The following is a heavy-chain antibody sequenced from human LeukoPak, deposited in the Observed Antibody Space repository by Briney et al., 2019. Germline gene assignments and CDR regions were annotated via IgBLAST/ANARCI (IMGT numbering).Heavy chain of an antibody. D-gene: IGHD5-24*01. CDR3: AREPPVTIMSSRDYYMDV. V-gene: IGHV3-30-3*01. J-gene: IGHJ6*03. CDR2: ISYDGSNK. CDR1: GFTFSSYA. Sequence: GGSLRLSCAASGFTFSSYAMHWVRQAPGKGLEWVAVISYDGSNKYYADSVKGRFTISRDNSKNTLYLQMNSLRAEDTAVYYCAREPPVTIMSSRDYYMDVWGKGTTVTVSS.